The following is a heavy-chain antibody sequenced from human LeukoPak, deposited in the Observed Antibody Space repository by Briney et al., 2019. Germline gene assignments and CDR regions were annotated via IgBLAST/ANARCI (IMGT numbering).Heavy chain of an antibody. D-gene: IGHD4-17*01. V-gene: IGHV1-69*06. Sequence: SVKVSCKASGGTFSSYAISWVRQAPGQGLEWMGGIIPIFGTANYAQKFQGRVTITADKSTSTAYMELSSLRSEDTAVYYCARVAAAEEYYGDYGWFDPWGQGTLVTVSS. J-gene: IGHJ5*02. CDR2: IIPIFGTA. CDR1: GGTFSSYA. CDR3: ARVAAAEEYYGDYGWFDP.